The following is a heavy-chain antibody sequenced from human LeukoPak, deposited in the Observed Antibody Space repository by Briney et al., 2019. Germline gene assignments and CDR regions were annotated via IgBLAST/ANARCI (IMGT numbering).Heavy chain of an antibody. CDR1: GFTCSTSG. CDR2: ISSSADLT. V-gene: IGHV3-23*01. J-gene: IGHJ4*02. D-gene: IGHD1-26*01. CDR3: AKDRVGAMFYFDY. Sequence: GGSLRLSCAASGFTCSTSGMSWVRQAPGKGLEWVSAISSSADLTYYADSVRGRFTVSRDNSKNTLYLQVNSLRAEDTAVYDCAKDRVGAMFYFDYWGQGTLVTVCS.